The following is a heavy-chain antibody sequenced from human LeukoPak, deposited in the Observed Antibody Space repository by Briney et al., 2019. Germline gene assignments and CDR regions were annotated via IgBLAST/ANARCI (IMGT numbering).Heavy chain of an antibody. CDR2: INPNSGGT. D-gene: IGHD1-7*01. Sequence: ASVKVSCKASGYTFTCYYMHWVRQAPGQGLEWMGWINPNSGGTNYAQKFQGRVTMTRDTSISTAYMELSRLRSDDTAVYYCARDGRYNWNYGVGIGWFDPWGQGTLVTVSS. CDR3: ARDGRYNWNYGVGIGWFDP. V-gene: IGHV1-2*02. J-gene: IGHJ5*02. CDR1: GYTFTCYY.